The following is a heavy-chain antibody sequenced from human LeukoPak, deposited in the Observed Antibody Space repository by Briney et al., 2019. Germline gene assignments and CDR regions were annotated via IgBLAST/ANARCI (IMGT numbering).Heavy chain of an antibody. J-gene: IGHJ4*02. V-gene: IGHV3-30*02. CDR3: AKEVGYCSGGACAEHFDH. CDR1: GFTFSSFG. Sequence: GGSLRLSCAASGFTFSSFGMHWVRQAPGKGLEWVTFIRSDGNQKDYVDSVKDRFTISGDNSKNTLYLQMSSLRAEDTAVYYCAKEVGYCSGGACAEHFDHWGQGTLVTVSS. CDR2: IRSDGNQK. D-gene: IGHD2-15*01.